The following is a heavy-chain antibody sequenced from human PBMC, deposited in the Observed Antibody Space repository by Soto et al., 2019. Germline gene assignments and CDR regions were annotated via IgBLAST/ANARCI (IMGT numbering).Heavy chain of an antibody. CDR3: ARGRGYDY. J-gene: IGHJ4*02. CDR2: INHSGST. Sequence: SETLSLTCAVYGGSFSGYYWSWIRQPPGKGLEWIGEINHSGSTNYNPSLKSRVTISVDTSKNQFSLKLSSVTAADTAVYYCARGRGYDYWGQGTLVTVSS. D-gene: IGHD3-10*01. V-gene: IGHV4-34*01. CDR1: GGSFSGYY.